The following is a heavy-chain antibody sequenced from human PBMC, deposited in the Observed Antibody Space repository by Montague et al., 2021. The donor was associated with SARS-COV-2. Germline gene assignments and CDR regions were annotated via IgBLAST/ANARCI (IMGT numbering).Heavy chain of an antibody. Sequence: SLRLSCAASGFTFDDCAMHWVRQAPGKGLEWVSGISWNSGSVGYADSVKGRFTISRDNAKNSLYLQMDSLRAEDTALYYCAKWTTITFGSGSHPYGMDVWGQGTTVTVSS. D-gene: IGHD3-10*01. J-gene: IGHJ6*02. CDR3: AKWTTITFGSGSHPYGMDV. V-gene: IGHV3-9*01. CDR2: ISWNSGSV. CDR1: GFTFDDCA.